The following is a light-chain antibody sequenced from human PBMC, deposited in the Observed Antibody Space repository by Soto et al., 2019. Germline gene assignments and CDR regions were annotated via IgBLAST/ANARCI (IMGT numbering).Light chain of an antibody. CDR3: MQLTHFPWT. CDR1: QSLVHSDGNTY. V-gene: IGKV2-24*01. CDR2: KIS. J-gene: IGKJ1*01. Sequence: DIVMTQTPLSSPVTLGQQASISCRSSQSLVHSDGNTYGTWFQQRPGQTPRLLIYKISNRFSGVPDRVSGSEAGTDFTLQISRVDAEDVGVYYCMQLTHFPWTFGQGTKVEIK.